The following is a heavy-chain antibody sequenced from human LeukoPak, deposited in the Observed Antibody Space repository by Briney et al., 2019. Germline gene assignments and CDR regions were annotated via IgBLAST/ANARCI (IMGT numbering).Heavy chain of an antibody. J-gene: IGHJ3*02. D-gene: IGHD6-6*01. CDR2: IYSGGST. V-gene: IGHV3-53*01. CDR3: ARDRPAKHDAFDI. CDR1: GFTVSSNY. Sequence: GGSLRLSCAASGFTVSSNYMSWVRQAPGKGLEWVSVIYSGGSTYYADSVKGRFTISRDNSKNTLYLQMNSLRAEDTAVYYCARDRPAKHDAFDIWGQGTMVTVSS.